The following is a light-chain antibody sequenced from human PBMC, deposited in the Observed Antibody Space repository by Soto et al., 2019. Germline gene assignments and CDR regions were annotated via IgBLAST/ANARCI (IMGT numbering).Light chain of an antibody. Sequence: DIQLTQSPSTLSASVGDRVTVTCRASQRIDRYLAWYQQKPGKAPKLLVYDASTLEGGVPSSFSGSGSGTEFILTISSLQPDDFANYYCQQYKEGACTFGQGTRVEIK. J-gene: IGKJ1*01. CDR2: DAS. CDR1: QRIDRY. CDR3: QQYKEGACT. V-gene: IGKV1-5*01.